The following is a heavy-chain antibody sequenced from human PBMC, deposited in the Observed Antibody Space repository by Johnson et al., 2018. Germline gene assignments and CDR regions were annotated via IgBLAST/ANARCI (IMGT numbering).Heavy chain of an antibody. D-gene: IGHD3-3*01. CDR3: ARVSGYYTGYFDA. V-gene: IGHV3-30*14. Sequence: QVQLVQSGGGVVQPWRSLRLSCAASGFTFSDHSMHWVRQAPGKGLEWLSVISHDGTYDSYADSVKGRFTISRDNSKNTLYLQMNSLRAKDTAVYFCARVSGYYTGYFDAWGLGTLVAVSA. CDR1: GFTFSDHS. CDR2: ISHDGTYD. J-gene: IGHJ4*02.